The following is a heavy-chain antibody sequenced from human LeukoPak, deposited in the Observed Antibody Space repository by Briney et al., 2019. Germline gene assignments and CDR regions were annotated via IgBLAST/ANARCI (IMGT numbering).Heavy chain of an antibody. CDR3: AKVVYGYCSSTTCFAFDY. Sequence: GGSLRLSCAASGVTFSRYAMAWVRQAPGKGLEWVSSISDSGAITYYADSVEGRFTISRDNSKNTLFLQMNSLSAEDTAIYYCAKVVYGYCSSTTCFAFDYWGQGALVPVSS. CDR2: ISDSGAIT. CDR1: GVTFSRYA. D-gene: IGHD2-2*03. V-gene: IGHV3-23*01. J-gene: IGHJ4*02.